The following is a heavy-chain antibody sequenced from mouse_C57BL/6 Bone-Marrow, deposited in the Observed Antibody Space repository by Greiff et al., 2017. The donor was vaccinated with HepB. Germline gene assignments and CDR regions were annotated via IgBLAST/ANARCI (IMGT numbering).Heavy chain of an antibody. CDR1: GFTFSSYG. Sequence: EVQRVESGGDLVKPGGSLKLSCAASGFTFSSYGMSWVRQTPDKRLEWVATISSGGSYTYYPDSVKGRFTISRDNAKNTLYLQMSSLKSEDTAMHYCARHGSSPHWYFDVWGTGTTVTVSS. J-gene: IGHJ1*03. D-gene: IGHD1-1*01. V-gene: IGHV5-6*01. CDR2: ISSGGSYT. CDR3: ARHGSSPHWYFDV.